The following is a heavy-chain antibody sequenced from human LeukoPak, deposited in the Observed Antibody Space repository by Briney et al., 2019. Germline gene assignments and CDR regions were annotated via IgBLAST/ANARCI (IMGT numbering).Heavy chain of an antibody. Sequence: GSLRLSCTASGLTFGDYAMSWVRQPPGKGLEWIGEINHSGSTNYNPSLKSRVTISVDTSKNQFSLKLSSVTAADTAVYYCARHRHYYGSGSRGLGYWGQGTLVTVSS. J-gene: IGHJ4*02. V-gene: IGHV4-34*01. CDR3: ARHRHYYGSGSRGLGY. CDR1: GLTFGDYA. CDR2: INHSGST. D-gene: IGHD3-10*01.